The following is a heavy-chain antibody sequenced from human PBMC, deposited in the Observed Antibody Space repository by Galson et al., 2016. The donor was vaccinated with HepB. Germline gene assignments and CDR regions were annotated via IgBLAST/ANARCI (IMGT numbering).Heavy chain of an antibody. V-gene: IGHV4-59*01. CDR1: GGSINFYY. D-gene: IGHD6-19*01. CDR3: ARDRVAVTGWYFDL. Sequence: SETLSLTCTVSGGSINFYYWSWIRQSPGKGLEWIGQIYYSGNTKYNPSLKSRATIPADTPKNQFSLNLTSVTAADTAVYYCARDRVAVTGWYFDLWGRGTLVTVSS. CDR2: IYYSGNT. J-gene: IGHJ2*01.